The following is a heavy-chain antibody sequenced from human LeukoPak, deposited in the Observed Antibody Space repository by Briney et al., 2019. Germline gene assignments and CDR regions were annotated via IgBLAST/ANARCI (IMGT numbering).Heavy chain of an antibody. V-gene: IGHV1-8*03. CDR1: GYTFTSYD. D-gene: IGHD3-10*01. CDR2: MNPNSGNT. CDR3: ARGRRGQMVRGVGRQFVP. J-gene: IGHJ5*02. Sequence: ASVTVSCKASGYTFTSYDINWVRQATGQGLEWMGWMNPNSGNTGYAQKFQGRVTITRNTSISTAHMELSSLRSEDTAVYYCARGRRGQMVRGVGRQFVPWGQGTLVTVSS.